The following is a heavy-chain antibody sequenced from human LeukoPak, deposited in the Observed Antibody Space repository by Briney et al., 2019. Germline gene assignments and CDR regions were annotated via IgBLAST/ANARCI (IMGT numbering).Heavy chain of an antibody. CDR3: ARESSSNRTPFDY. CDR1: GGSFSGYY. CDR2: INHSGST. V-gene: IGHV4-34*01. Sequence: SETLSLTCAVYGGSFSGYYWSWIRQPPGKELEWIGEINHSGSTNYNPSLKSRVTISVDTSKNQFSLKLSSVTAADTAVYYCARESSSNRTPFDYWGQGTLVTVSS. J-gene: IGHJ4*02. D-gene: IGHD4-11*01.